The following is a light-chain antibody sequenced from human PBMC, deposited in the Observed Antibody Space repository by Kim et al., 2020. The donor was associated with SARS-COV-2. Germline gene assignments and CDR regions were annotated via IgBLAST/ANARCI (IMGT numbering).Light chain of an antibody. V-gene: IGKV1-8*01. J-gene: IGKJ2*01. Sequence: ASTGDRVTITCRASQGISSYLAWYQQIPGKAPKLLIYAASTLQSGVPSRFSGSGSGTDFTLTISCLQSEDFATYYCQQYYSYPPYTFGQGTKLEI. CDR3: QQYYSYPPYT. CDR1: QGISSY. CDR2: AAS.